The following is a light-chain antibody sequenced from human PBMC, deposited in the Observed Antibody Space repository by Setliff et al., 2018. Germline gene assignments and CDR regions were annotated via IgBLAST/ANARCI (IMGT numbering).Light chain of an antibody. CDR3: SSYASSINPYV. CDR1: SNDVGAYNY. CDR2: EVT. V-gene: IGLV2-8*01. Sequence: LTQPASVSGSPGQSTTISCTGTSNDVGAYNYVSWYQQHPGKAPKLMIYEVTKRPSGVPDRFSGSKSGNTASLTVSGLQGEDEADYYCSSYASSINPYVFGTGTKVTVL. J-gene: IGLJ1*01.